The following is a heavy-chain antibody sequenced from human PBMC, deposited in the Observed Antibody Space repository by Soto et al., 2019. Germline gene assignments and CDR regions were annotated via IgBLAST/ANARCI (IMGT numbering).Heavy chain of an antibody. D-gene: IGHD3-10*01. V-gene: IGHV2-5*02. CDR2: IYWDDDK. Sequence: QITLKESGPTLVKPTQTLTLTCTFSGFSLTTSGEAEGWIRQPPGKALEWLALIYWDDDKRSSPSLKSRLTITKDTSKNQVVLTMTNMDPVDTATYYCAHIPGSGQLLYSYYYYMDVWGKGTTVTVSS. CDR1: GFSLTTSGEA. CDR3: AHIPGSGQLLYSYYYYMDV. J-gene: IGHJ6*03.